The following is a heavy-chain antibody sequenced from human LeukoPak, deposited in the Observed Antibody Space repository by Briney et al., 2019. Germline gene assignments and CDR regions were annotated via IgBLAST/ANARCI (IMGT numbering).Heavy chain of an antibody. Sequence: GGSLRLSCAASGFTFSSYGMHWVRQAPGKGLEWVAVIWYDGSNKYYADSVKGRFTISRDNSKNTLYLQMNSLRAEDTAVYYCARDKYSSSSGMDVWGQGTTVTVSS. CDR1: GFTFSSYG. CDR2: IWYDGSNK. CDR3: ARDKYSSSSGMDV. V-gene: IGHV3-33*01. J-gene: IGHJ6*02. D-gene: IGHD6-6*01.